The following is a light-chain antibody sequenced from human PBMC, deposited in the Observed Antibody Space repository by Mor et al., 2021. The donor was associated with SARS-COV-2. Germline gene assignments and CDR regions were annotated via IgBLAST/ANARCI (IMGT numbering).Light chain of an antibody. Sequence: ASQNIERYVVWYQQKPGQIPRLLIYGASTRATGIPARFSGTGSGTEFTLTISSLQLEDFAVYHCQQYKDWPLTFGGGTNVE. J-gene: IGKJ4*01. CDR3: QQYKDWPLT. V-gene: IGKV3-15*01. CDR1: QNIERY. CDR2: GAS.